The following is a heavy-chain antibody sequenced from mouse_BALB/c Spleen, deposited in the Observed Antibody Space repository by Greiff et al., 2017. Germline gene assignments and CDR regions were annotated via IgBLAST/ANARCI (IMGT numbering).Heavy chain of an antibody. Sequence: EVQLQQSGAELVKPGASVKLSCTASGFNIKDTYMHWVKQRPEQGLEWIGRIDPANGDTEYAPKFQGKATMTADTSSNTAYLQLSSLTSEDTAVYYCLTNLLLHAMDYWGQGTSVTVSS. J-gene: IGHJ4*01. D-gene: IGHD1-1*01. V-gene: IGHV14-1*01. CDR1: GFNIKDTY. CDR3: LTNLLLHAMDY. CDR2: IDPANGDT.